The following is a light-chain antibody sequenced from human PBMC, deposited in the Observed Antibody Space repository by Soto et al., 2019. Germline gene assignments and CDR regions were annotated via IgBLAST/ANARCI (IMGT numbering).Light chain of an antibody. Sequence: EIVLTQSPATLSLSPGERATLSCRASQSVSSYLAWYQQKPGQAPRLLIYDASNRATGIPARFSGSGSGTDFTLTISSLQSEDSAVYYCQQCNNWPPWTFGQGTKVEIK. CDR1: QSVSSY. V-gene: IGKV3-11*01. CDR2: DAS. J-gene: IGKJ1*01. CDR3: QQCNNWPPWT.